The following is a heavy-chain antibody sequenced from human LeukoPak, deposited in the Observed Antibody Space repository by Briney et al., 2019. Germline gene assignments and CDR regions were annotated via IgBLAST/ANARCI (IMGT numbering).Heavy chain of an antibody. CDR2: ISSSGSTI. J-gene: IGHJ4*02. D-gene: IGHD6-19*01. V-gene: IGHV3-48*04. CDR3: ASTGDSSGWYYDY. CDR1: GFTFSSYS. Sequence: GGSLRLSCAASGFTFSSYSMNWVRQAPGKGLEWVSYISSSGSTIYYADSVKGRFTISRDNAKNSLYLQMNSLRAEDTAVYYCASTGDSSGWYYDYWGQGTLVTVSS.